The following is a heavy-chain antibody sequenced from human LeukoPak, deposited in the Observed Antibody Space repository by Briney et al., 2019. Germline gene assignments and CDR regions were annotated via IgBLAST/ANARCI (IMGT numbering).Heavy chain of an antibody. CDR1: GFTFSSYS. CDR3: ARSGITMIVVPSLFDY. D-gene: IGHD3-22*01. CDR2: ISSSSSYI. J-gene: IGHJ4*02. Sequence: PGGSLRLSCAASGFTFSSYSMNWVRQAPGKGLEWVSSISSSSSYIYYADSVKGRFTISRDNAKNSLYLQMNSLRAEDTAVYYCARSGITMIVVPSLFDYWGQGTLVTVSS. V-gene: IGHV3-21*01.